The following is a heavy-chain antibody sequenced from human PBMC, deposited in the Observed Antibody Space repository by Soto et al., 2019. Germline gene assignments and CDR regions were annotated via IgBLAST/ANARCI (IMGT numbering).Heavy chain of an antibody. Sequence: PGGSLRLSCAASGFTFSSYAMSWVRQAPGKGLEWVSAISGSGGSTYYADSVKGRFTISRDNSKNTLYLQMNSLRAEDTAVYYCAKDQGYSYGYGVFDYWGQGTLVTVSS. CDR3: AKDQGYSYGYGVFDY. V-gene: IGHV3-23*01. CDR1: GFTFSSYA. D-gene: IGHD5-18*01. CDR2: ISGSGGST. J-gene: IGHJ4*02.